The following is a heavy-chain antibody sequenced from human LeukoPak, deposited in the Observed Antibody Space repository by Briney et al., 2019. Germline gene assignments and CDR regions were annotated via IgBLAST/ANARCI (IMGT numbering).Heavy chain of an antibody. CDR3: ARPEGTAAGYYFDS. D-gene: IGHD6-13*01. J-gene: IGHJ4*02. Sequence: ASVNLSCTASGYTFTSCGFSWVRQAPGPGQEWVGWINLYSSDRDYSQNLPGRVTLTTDTSTTTAYLELRSLRSDDSAVYCRARPEGTAAGYYFDSWGQGNLVSVSS. CDR1: GYTFTSCG. V-gene: IGHV1-18*01. CDR2: INLYSSDR.